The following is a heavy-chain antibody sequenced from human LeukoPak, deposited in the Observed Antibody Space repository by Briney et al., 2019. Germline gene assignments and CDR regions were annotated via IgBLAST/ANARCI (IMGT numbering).Heavy chain of an antibody. CDR3: ARSPSTETPWDRYYGMDV. CDR1: GGSISSYY. V-gene: IGHV4-59*01. D-gene: IGHD4-23*01. CDR2: IYYSGST. Sequence: SETLSLTCTVSGGSISSYYWSWIRQPPGKGLEWIGYIYYSGSTNYKPSLKSRVTISVDTSKNQFSLKLSSVTAADTAVYYCARSPSTETPWDRYYGMDVWGQGTTVTVSS. J-gene: IGHJ6*02.